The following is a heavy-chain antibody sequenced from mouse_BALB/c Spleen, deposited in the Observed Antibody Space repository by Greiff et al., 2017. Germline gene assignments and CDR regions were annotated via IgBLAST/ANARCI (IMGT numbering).Heavy chain of an antibody. D-gene: IGHD2-2*01. CDR1: GYTFTDYN. Sequence: EVQLQQSGPELVKPGASVKIPCKASGYTFTDYNMDWVKQSHGKSLEWIGDINPNNGGTIYNQKFKGKATLTVDKSSSTAYMELRSLTSEDTAVYYCARRLRGPYWYFDVWGAGTTVTVSS. J-gene: IGHJ1*01. V-gene: IGHV1-18*01. CDR3: ARRLRGPYWYFDV. CDR2: INPNNGGT.